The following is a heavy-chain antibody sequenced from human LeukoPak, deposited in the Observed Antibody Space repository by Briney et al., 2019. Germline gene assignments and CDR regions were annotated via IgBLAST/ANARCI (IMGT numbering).Heavy chain of an antibody. CDR2: IYYSGST. Sequence: SEPLSLTCTVSGGSQWRYLWTWTPPPLGRGGEWWGYIYYSGSTNYNRSLKSRVTISVDTSKNQFSLKLSSLTAADTAVYYCATIVQGVHTDFDFWGQGTMVTVSS. D-gene: IGHD3-10*02. V-gene: IGHV4-59*01. CDR1: GGSQWRYL. J-gene: IGHJ3*01. CDR3: ATIVQGVHTDFDF.